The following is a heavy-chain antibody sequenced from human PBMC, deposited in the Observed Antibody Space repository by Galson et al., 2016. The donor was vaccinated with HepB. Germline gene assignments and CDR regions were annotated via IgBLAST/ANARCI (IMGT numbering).Heavy chain of an antibody. CDR2: IDWDDQR. CDR1: GFSLKTRGMC. J-gene: IGHJ4*02. Sequence: PALVKPTQTLTLTCSLSGFSLKTRGMCVSWVRQPPGKGLEWLALIDWDDQRYYTTSLKTNLTISGDTAKNQVALTLANVDPADTATYYCARLPSGDYFDFWGQGTLVTVSS. D-gene: IGHD1-26*01. V-gene: IGHV2-70*20. CDR3: ARLPSGDYFDF.